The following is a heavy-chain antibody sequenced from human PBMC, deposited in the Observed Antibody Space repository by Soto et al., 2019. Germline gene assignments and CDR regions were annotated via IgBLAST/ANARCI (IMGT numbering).Heavy chain of an antibody. Sequence: EVHLLESGGGLVHPGESLRLSCGAPGFHFCRGVMTWVPQAPGKGLEWVSCITDSGTGTYYSDSVKGRFTISRDNSKNTMYLQMNNLRAEDTGVYYCAKGLINGRWYAEDWCQGTLVTVSS. J-gene: IGHJ4*02. CDR2: ITDSGTGT. CDR3: AKGLINGRWYAED. D-gene: IGHD6-13*01. CDR1: GFHFCRGV. V-gene: IGHV3-23*01.